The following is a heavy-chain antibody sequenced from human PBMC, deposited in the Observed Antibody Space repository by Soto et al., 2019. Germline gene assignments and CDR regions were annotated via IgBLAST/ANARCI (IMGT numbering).Heavy chain of an antibody. CDR1: GFTFSSYG. Sequence: GGSLRLSCAASGFTFSSYGMHWVRQAPGKGLEWVAVIWYDGSNKYYADSVKGRFTISRDNSKNTLYLQMNSLRAEDTAVYYCARVRGIAVAGPDYWGQGTLVTVSS. D-gene: IGHD6-19*01. CDR2: IWYDGSNK. J-gene: IGHJ4*02. V-gene: IGHV3-33*01. CDR3: ARVRGIAVAGPDY.